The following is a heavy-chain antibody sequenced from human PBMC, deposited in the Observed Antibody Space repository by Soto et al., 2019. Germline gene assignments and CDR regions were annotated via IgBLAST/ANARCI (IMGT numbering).Heavy chain of an antibody. J-gene: IGHJ6*02. CDR2: IYHSGST. V-gene: IGHV4-30-2*02. Sequence: PSETLSLTCAVSGGSISSGGYSWSWIRQPPGKGLEWIGYIYHSGSTYYNPSLKSRVTMTRDTSTSTAYMELSSLRSEDTAVYYCASQLDAGYSSPSGPRYYYGMDVWGQGTTVTVSS. D-gene: IGHD6-13*01. CDR3: ASQLDAGYSSPSGPRYYYGMDV. CDR1: GGSISSGGYS.